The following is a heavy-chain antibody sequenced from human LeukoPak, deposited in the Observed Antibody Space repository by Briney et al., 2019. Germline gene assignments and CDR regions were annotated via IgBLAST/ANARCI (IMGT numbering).Heavy chain of an antibody. V-gene: IGHV3-7*03. CDR3: AKDLTIVGVPAASAFEI. Sequence: GGTLRLSCAASGFTYSIYWMSWVRQAPGKGLEWVANIKQDGSEKYYVESVKDRFNIHRDNYKNTLYLQMNSLRAEDTAVYYCAKDLTIVGVPAASAFEIWGQGTMVTVSS. CDR2: IKQDGSEK. J-gene: IGHJ3*02. D-gene: IGHD2-2*01. CDR1: GFTYSIYW.